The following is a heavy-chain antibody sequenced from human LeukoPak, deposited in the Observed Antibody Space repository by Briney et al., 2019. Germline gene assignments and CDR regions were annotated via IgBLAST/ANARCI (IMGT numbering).Heavy chain of an antibody. Sequence: RPGESLRLSCAASGFTFDDYAMNWVRQVPGRGLEWVSGINWKGRITEYADSVKDRFTISRQNTKNSLYLYMNNLGGEDTALYFCARGSVQLWLRDTYYYMDVWGKGTTVTVSS. CDR2: INWKGRIT. CDR3: ARGSVQLWLRDTYYYMDV. J-gene: IGHJ6*03. CDR1: GFTFDDYA. V-gene: IGHV3-20*04. D-gene: IGHD5-18*01.